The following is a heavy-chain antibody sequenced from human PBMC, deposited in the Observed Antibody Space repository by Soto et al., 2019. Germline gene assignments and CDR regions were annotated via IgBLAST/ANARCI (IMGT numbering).Heavy chain of an antibody. V-gene: IGHV5-10-1*01. J-gene: IGHJ6*02. CDR3: ARHWYSSGWQYYYYYYGMDV. Sequence: GESLKISCKGSGYSFTSYWISWVRQMPGKGLEWMGRIDPSDSYTNYSPSFQGHVTISADKSISTAYLQWSSLKASDTAMYYCARHWYSSGWQYYYYYYGMDVWGQGTTVTVSS. CDR1: GYSFTSYW. CDR2: IDPSDSYT. D-gene: IGHD6-19*01.